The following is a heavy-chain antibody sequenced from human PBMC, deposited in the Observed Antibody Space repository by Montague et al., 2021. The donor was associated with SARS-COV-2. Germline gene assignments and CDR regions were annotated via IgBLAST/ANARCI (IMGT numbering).Heavy chain of an antibody. D-gene: IGHD3-3*01. CDR2: IDHSGNT. CDR3: ARDQTVLEWIWYGMDV. V-gene: IGHV4-34*01. Sequence: SETLSLTCAVYGGSFSTYYWAWIRQSPGEGLEWIGNIDHSGNTTXXPSXXXRVPISVDTSSSQFSLYLTSVTAADAAVYYCARDQTVLEWIWYGMDVWGPGTTVTVSS. CDR1: GGSFSTYY. J-gene: IGHJ6*02.